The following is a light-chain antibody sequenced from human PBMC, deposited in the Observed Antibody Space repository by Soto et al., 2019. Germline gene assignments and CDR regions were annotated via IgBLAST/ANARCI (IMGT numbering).Light chain of an antibody. CDR3: QQYGSSPPVT. CDR2: GST. J-gene: IGKJ3*01. CDR1: QSVSPY. Sequence: EIVLTQSPGTLSLSPGERATLSCRASQSVSPYLAWYQHKPGQAPRLLIYGSTSRATGIPDRLSGSGSGTDITLTISRLEPEDFAVYFCQQYGSSPPVTFGPGTKVDIK. V-gene: IGKV3-20*01.